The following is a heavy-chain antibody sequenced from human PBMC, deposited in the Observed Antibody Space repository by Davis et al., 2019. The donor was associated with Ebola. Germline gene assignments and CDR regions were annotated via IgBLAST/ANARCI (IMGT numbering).Heavy chain of an antibody. CDR1: GFTFSSYA. V-gene: IGHV3-30-3*02. J-gene: IGHJ4*02. D-gene: IGHD5-18*01. CDR2: ISTDGTNK. Sequence: GGSLRLSCAASGFTFSSYAMHWVRQTTGKGLEWVAFISTDGTNKYYADSVKGRFTISRDNSKNTLYLQMNSLRAEDTAVYYCARSLGYADYWGQGTLVTVSS. CDR3: ARSLGYADY.